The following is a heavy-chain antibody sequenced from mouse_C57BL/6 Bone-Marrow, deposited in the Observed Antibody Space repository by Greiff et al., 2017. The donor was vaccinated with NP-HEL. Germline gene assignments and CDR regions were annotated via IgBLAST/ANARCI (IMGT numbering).Heavy chain of an antibody. CDR3: ARNWGGYYFDY. CDR2: IDPSDSYT. V-gene: IGHV1-69*01. CDR1: GYTFTSYW. D-gene: IGHD4-1*01. J-gene: IGHJ2*01. Sequence: QVQLQQPGAELVMPGASVKLSCKASGYTFTSYWMHWVKQRPGQGLEWIGEIDPSDSYTNYNQKFKGQSTLTVDKSSSTAYMQLSSLTSEDSAVYYCARNWGGYYFDYWGQGTTLTVSS.